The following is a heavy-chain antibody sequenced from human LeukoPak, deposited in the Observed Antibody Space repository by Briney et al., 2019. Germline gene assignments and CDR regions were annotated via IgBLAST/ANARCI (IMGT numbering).Heavy chain of an antibody. CDR3: AKDGGIVGAMDAFDI. Sequence: GGSLRLSCAASGFTFTNYAMSWVRQAPGKGVEWVSAISTSGGSTYYADSVKGRFTISRDNSKNTVYLQMNSLRAEDTAVYYCAKDGGIVGAMDAFDIWGQGTMVTVSS. D-gene: IGHD1-26*01. CDR2: ISTSGGST. CDR1: GFTFTNYA. V-gene: IGHV3-23*01. J-gene: IGHJ3*02.